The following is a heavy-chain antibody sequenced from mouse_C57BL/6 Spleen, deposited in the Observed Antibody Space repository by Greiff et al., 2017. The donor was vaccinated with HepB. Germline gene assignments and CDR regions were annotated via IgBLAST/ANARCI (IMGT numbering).Heavy chain of an antibody. CDR2: IYPGDGDT. CDR3: ARQDYYGSGDAMDY. CDR1: GYAFSSSW. J-gene: IGHJ4*01. V-gene: IGHV1-82*01. D-gene: IGHD1-1*01. Sequence: VQLQQSGPELVKPGASVKISCKASGYAFSSSWMNWVKQRPGKGLEWIGRIYPGDGDTNYNGKFKGQATLTADKSSSTAYMQLSSLTSEDSAVDFCARQDYYGSGDAMDYWGQGTAVTVAS.